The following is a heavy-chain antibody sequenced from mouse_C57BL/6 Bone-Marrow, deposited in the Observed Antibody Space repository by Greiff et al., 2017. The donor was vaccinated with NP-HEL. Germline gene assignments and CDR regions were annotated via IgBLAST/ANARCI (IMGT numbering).Heavy chain of an antibody. D-gene: IGHD1-1*01. CDR3: AYYGSSYLNWYFDV. Sequence: VQLKQPGTELVKPGASVKLSCKASGYTFTSYWMHWVKQRPGQGLEWIGNINPSNGGTNYNEKFKSKATLTVDKSSSTAYMQLSSLTSEDSAVYYCAYYGSSYLNWYFDVWGTGTTVTVSS. J-gene: IGHJ1*03. CDR2: INPSNGGT. CDR1: GYTFTSYW. V-gene: IGHV1-53*01.